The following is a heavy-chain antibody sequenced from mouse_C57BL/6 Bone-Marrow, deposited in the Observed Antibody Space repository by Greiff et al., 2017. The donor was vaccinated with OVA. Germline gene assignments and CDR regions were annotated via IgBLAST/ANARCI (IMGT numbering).Heavy chain of an antibody. V-gene: IGHV5-4*03. Sequence: EVKVVESGGGLVKPGGSLKLSCAASGFTFSSYAMSWVRQTPEKRLEWVATISDGGSYTYYPDNVKGRFTISRDNAKNNLYLQMSHLKSEDTAMYYCAHSSGAWFAYWGQGTLVTVSA. J-gene: IGHJ3*01. CDR1: GFTFSSYA. CDR2: ISDGGSYT. CDR3: AHSSGAWFAY. D-gene: IGHD3-2*02.